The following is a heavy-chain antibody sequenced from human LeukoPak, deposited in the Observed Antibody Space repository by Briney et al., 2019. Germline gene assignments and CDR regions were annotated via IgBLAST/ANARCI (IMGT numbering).Heavy chain of an antibody. CDR1: GGSFSGYY. CDR2: INHGGST. J-gene: IGHJ4*02. CDR3: ARGMEVRSPPSRY. Sequence: PSETLSPTCAVYGGSFSGYYWSWIRQPPGKGLEWVGEINHGGSTNYSPSLKSRVTISLDTSKNQFSLKMTSVTAADTAVYYCARGMEVRSPPSRYWGQGTLVTVSS. D-gene: IGHD1-1*01. V-gene: IGHV4-34*01.